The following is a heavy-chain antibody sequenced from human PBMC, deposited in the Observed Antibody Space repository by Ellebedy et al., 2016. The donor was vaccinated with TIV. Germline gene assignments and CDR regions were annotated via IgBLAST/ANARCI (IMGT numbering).Heavy chain of an antibody. Sequence: AASVKVSCKASGFTFTKSAVQWVRQARGQRLEWIGWIVVGSGNTHYAQKFQERVTITRDMSTSTAYKELSSLRSEDTAVYYCAADSVVGPSASWYFDLWGRGTLVTVSS. CDR2: IVVGSGNT. D-gene: IGHD2-15*01. V-gene: IGHV1-58*01. J-gene: IGHJ2*01. CDR3: AADSVVGPSASWYFDL. CDR1: GFTFTKSA.